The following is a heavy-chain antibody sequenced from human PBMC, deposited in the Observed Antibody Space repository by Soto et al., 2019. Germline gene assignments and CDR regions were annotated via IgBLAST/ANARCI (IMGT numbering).Heavy chain of an antibody. J-gene: IGHJ4*02. D-gene: IGHD2-21*01. CDR3: AKGSRMWTPDY. V-gene: IGHV1-3*01. CDR2: IAPGNGNT. CDR1: GYTFTDSA. Sequence: ASVKVSCKASGYTFTDSAIHWVCQAPGQSLELLGWIAPGNGNTKYSQKFQGRVTITRDTSATTAYMELSSLRSEDTAVYYCAKGSRMWTPDYWGQGTLVTVSS.